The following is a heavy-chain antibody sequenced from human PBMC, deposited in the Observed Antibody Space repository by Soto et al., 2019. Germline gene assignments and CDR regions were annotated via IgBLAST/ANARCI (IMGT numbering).Heavy chain of an antibody. V-gene: IGHV1-46*01. J-gene: IGHJ4*02. D-gene: IGHD3-22*01. CDR1: GSTFTSYY. CDR3: ARDHDDSSGYYSSHSPDY. CDR2: INPSGGST. Sequence: ASVKGYCTASGSTFTSYYMHWVRQAPGQGLEWMGIINPSGGSTSYAQKFQGRVTMTRDTSTSTVYMELSSLRSEDTAVYYCARDHDDSSGYYSSHSPDYWGQGTLVTVSS.